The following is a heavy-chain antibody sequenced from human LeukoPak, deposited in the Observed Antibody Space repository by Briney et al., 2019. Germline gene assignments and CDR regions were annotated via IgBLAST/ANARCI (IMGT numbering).Heavy chain of an antibody. CDR3: VGGGTSVAGMDV. CDR2: TYYRSEWFH. CDR1: GDSASSNSAA. D-gene: IGHD1-1*01. V-gene: IGHV6-1*01. J-gene: IGHJ4*02. Sequence: SQTLSLTCVISGDSASSNSAAWNWIRQSPSRGLEWLGRTYYRSEWFHDYAVSVKSRMIINPDTSKNQFSLQLNSVTPEDTAIYYCVGGGTSVAGMDVWGQGTLVTVSS.